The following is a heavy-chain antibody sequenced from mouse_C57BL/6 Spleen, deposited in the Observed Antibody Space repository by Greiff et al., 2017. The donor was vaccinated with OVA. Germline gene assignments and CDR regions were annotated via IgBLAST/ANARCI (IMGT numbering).Heavy chain of an antibody. V-gene: IGHV5-4*01. CDR3: ARDRDYFDY. CDR1: GFTFSSYA. Sequence: EVKLMESGGGLVKPGGSLKLSCAASGFTFSSYAMSWVRQTPEKRLAWVATISDGGSYTYYPDNVKGRFTVSRDNAKNNLYLQMSHLKSEDTAMYYCARDRDYFDYWGQGTTLTVSS. CDR2: ISDGGSYT. J-gene: IGHJ2*01.